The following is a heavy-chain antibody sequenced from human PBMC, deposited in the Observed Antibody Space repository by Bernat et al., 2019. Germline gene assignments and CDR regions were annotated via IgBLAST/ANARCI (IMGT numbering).Heavy chain of an antibody. CDR2: ITGDGSST. Sequence: EVQLVETGGGLVQPGGSLRLSCAASGFTLSTSWMHWVRQAPGKGLVWVSRITGDGSSTIYADSVKGRFTISRDNAKNTRYLQMNNRRAEDTAVYYCARDRSYTMDVWGQGTTVTVSS. J-gene: IGHJ6*02. V-gene: IGHV3-74*01. CDR3: ARDRSYTMDV. CDR1: GFTLSTSW. D-gene: IGHD4-11*01.